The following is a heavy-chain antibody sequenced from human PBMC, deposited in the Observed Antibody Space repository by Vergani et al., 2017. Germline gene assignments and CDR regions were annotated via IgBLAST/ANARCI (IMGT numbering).Heavy chain of an antibody. D-gene: IGHD3-10*01. CDR3: AKAQSVAEVRGVNQYYYYYMDV. V-gene: IGHV4-4*02. J-gene: IGHJ6*03. CDR1: GGSISSSNW. CDR2: IYHSGST. Sequence: QVQLQESGPGLVKPSGTLSLTCAVSGGSISSSNWWSWVRQPPGKGLEWIGEIYHSGSTNYNPSLKSRVTISVDKSKNQFSLKLSSVTAADTAVYYCAKAQSVAEVRGVNQYYYYYMDVWGKGTTVTVSS.